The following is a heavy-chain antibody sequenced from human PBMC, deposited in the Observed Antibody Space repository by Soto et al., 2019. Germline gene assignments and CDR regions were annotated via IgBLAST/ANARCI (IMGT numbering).Heavy chain of an antibody. J-gene: IGHJ5*02. V-gene: IGHV1-18*01. D-gene: IGHD5-12*01. CDR1: GYTFSNYG. Sequence: ASVKVSCKTSGYTFSNYGITWVRQAPGQPLEWLGWISLYSDGTNYAQKFQGRVSMTTDTSTTTAYMELRSPRSEDTAVYYCARGISSRGYSGYQRDSTGFDPWGQGTLVTVSS. CDR3: ARGISSRGYSGYQRDSTGFDP. CDR2: ISLYSDGT.